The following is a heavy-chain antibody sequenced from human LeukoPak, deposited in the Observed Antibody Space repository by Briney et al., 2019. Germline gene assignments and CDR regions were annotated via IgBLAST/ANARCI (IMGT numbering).Heavy chain of an antibody. CDR1: GYTFTTSG. J-gene: IGHJ4*02. Sequence: ASVKVSCKASGYTFTTSGIPWVRQAPGQGLEWMGWISGHQGNTKYAQKFQGRVTMTIDTSTSTAYMELRSLRSDDTAIYFCARSSLGTITAGPFDYWGQGTLVAVSS. V-gene: IGHV1-18*01. CDR2: ISGHQGNT. CDR3: ARSSLGTITAGPFDY. D-gene: IGHD5-12*01.